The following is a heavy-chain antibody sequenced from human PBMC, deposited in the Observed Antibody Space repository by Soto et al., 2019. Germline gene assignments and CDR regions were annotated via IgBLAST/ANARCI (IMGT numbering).Heavy chain of an antibody. CDR2: ISGSGGST. CDR1: GFTFSSYA. Sequence: SLRLSCAASGFTFSSYAVIWVRQAPGKGLEWVSAISGSGGSTYYADSVKGRFAISRDNSKTTLYLQRNSLRAEDTALYYCAKADYGYYPSFDDWGQGTLVTVSS. J-gene: IGHJ4*02. CDR3: AKADYGYYPSFDD. D-gene: IGHD4-17*01. V-gene: IGHV3-23*01.